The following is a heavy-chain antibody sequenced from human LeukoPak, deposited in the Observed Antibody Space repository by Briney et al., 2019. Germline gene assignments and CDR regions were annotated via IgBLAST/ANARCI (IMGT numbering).Heavy chain of an antibody. CDR2: IYPGDSDM. Sequence: GESLKISCKGSGYSFTNYWIGWVRQMPGKGLELMGIIYPGDSDMRYSPSFQGQVTISADKSISTAYLQWSSLKASDTAMYYCARRSRSNTRDDAFDTWGQGTMVTVFS. J-gene: IGHJ3*02. CDR3: ARRSRSNTRDDAFDT. V-gene: IGHV5-51*01. D-gene: IGHD2-2*01. CDR1: GYSFTNYW.